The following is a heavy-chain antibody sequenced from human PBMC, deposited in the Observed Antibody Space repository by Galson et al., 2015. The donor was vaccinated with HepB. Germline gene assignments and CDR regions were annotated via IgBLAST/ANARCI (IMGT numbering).Heavy chain of an antibody. CDR3: ARGRRDTAVAAPAAVLLDY. D-gene: IGHD6-19*01. CDR1: GYTFSSYD. V-gene: IGHV1-8*01. J-gene: IGHJ4*02. Sequence: SVKVSCKASGYTFSSYDINWVRQATGQRLEWMGWMNPNRGNTGYAQKFQGRVTMTRNTSMSTAYMELSSLTSEDTAVYYCARGRRDTAVAAPAAVLLDYWGQGILVTVSS. CDR2: MNPNRGNT.